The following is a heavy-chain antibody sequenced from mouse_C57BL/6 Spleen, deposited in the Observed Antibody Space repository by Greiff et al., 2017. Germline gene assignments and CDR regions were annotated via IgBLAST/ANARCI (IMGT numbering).Heavy chain of an antibody. CDR1: GYSFTDYN. D-gene: IGHD2-4*01. J-gene: IGHJ2*01. CDR2: INPNYGTT. CDR3: ARRTYYDYLYYFDY. Sequence: VQLQQSGPELVKPGASVKISCKASGYSFTDYNMNWVKQSNGKSLEWIGVINPNYGTTSYNQKFNGKATLTVDQSSSTAYMQLNSLTSEDSAVYYCARRTYYDYLYYFDYWGQGTTLTVSS. V-gene: IGHV1-39*01.